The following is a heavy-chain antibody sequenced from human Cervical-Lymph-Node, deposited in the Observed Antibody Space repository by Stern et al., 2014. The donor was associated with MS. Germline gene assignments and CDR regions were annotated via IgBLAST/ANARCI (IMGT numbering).Heavy chain of an antibody. CDR3: GRGPRSRSGWVSY. D-gene: IGHD6-19*01. CDR2: INHSGST. J-gene: IGHJ4*02. V-gene: IGHV4-34*01. CDR1: GDSFRGYY. Sequence: QVQLQQWGAGLLKPSETLSLTCGVYGDSFRGYYWSWIRQPPGKGLEWIGEINHSGSTNYNPSLTSGVTISVDTSKHQFPLKLSSVTAADTAMYYCGRGPRSRSGWVSYWGQGTLVTVSS.